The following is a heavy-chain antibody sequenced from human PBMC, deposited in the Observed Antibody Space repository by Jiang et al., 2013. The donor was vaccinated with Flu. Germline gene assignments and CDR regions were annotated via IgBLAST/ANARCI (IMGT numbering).Heavy chain of an antibody. Sequence: KPTQTLTLTCTFSGFSLDVGGVGVGWIRQPPGKALEWLALIYWDGDKHYSPSLKSRLTITKDTSKNQVFLTLTNMGPVDTATYYXAHRLLDYDNIGYPSDYWGQGTPGHRLL. CDR1: GFSLDVGGVG. J-gene: IGHJ4*02. CDR3: AHRLLDYDNIGYPSDY. V-gene: IGHV2-5*02. D-gene: IGHD3-22*01. CDR2: IYWDGDK.